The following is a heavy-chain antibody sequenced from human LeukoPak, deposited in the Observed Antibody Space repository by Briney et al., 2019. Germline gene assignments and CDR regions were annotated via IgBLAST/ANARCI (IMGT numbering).Heavy chain of an antibody. CDR3: ARDLGYSYGHSYYYYYYMDV. D-gene: IGHD5-18*01. V-gene: IGHV1-2*02. CDR2: INPNSGGT. Sequence: GASVKVSCKASGYTFTGYYMHWVRQAPGQGLEWMGWINPNSGGTNYAQKFQGRVTMTRDTSISTAYMELSRLRSDDTAVYYRARDLGYSYGHSYYYYYYMDVWGKGTTVTVSS. CDR1: GYTFTGYY. J-gene: IGHJ6*03.